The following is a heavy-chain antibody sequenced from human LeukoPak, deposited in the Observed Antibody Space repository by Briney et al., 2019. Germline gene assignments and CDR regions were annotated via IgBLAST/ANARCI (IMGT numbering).Heavy chain of an antibody. J-gene: IGHJ4*02. Sequence: ASVNLSCKASGYTFTSYGISWVRQAPGQGLEWMGWISAYNGNTNYAQKLQDRVTMTTDTSTSTAYMQLRSSITADTAVYYCVSSVYDFWSGYRHYFDYWGQGTLVTVSS. CDR3: VSSVYDFWSGYRHYFDY. V-gene: IGHV1-18*01. CDR2: ISAYNGNT. CDR1: GYTFTSYG. D-gene: IGHD3-3*01.